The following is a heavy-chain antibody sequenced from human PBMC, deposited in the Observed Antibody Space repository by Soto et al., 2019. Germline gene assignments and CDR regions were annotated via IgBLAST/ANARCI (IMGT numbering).Heavy chain of an antibody. CDR2: ISGSGGST. CDR3: AKERGRYCSGGSCYDLFDP. J-gene: IGHJ5*02. Sequence: EVQLLESGGGLVQPGGSLRLSCAASGFTFSSYAMSWVRQAPGKGLEWVSAISGSGGSTYYADSVKGRFTISRDNSKNTLYLQMNSLRAEDTAVYYCAKERGRYCSGGSCYDLFDPWGQGTLVTVSS. D-gene: IGHD2-15*01. V-gene: IGHV3-23*01. CDR1: GFTFSSYA.